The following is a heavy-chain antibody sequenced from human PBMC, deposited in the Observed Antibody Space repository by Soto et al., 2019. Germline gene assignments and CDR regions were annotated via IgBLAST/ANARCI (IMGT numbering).Heavy chain of an antibody. Sequence: QVQLVESGGGVVQPGRSLRLSCAASGFTFSSYAMHWVRQAPGKGLEWVAVISYDGSNKYYADSVKGRFTISRDNSKNTLYLQMNSRRAEDTAVYYCAREDRDIVVVPAAILPDYWGQGTLVTVSS. CDR2: ISYDGSNK. J-gene: IGHJ4*02. CDR1: GFTFSSYA. CDR3: AREDRDIVVVPAAILPDY. V-gene: IGHV3-30-3*01. D-gene: IGHD2-2*02.